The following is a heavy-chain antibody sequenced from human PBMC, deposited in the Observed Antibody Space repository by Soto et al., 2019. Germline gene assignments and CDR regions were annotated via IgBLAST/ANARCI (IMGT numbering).Heavy chain of an antibody. V-gene: IGHV3-30-3*01. CDR2: ISSDGSSK. Sequence: GGSLRLSCAASGFTFSSYTMHWVRQAPGKGLEWVAVISSDGSSKYYADSVKGRFTISRDNSKSTLYLQMDNLRAEDTAVYYCARDRYCSGGSCYFDTFDIWGRGTMVTVSS. J-gene: IGHJ3*02. CDR1: GFTFSSYT. CDR3: ARDRYCSGGSCYFDTFDI. D-gene: IGHD2-15*01.